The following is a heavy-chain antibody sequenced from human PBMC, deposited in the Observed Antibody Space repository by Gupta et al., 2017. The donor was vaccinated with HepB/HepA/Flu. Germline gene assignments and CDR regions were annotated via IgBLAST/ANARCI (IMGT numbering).Heavy chain of an antibody. CDR3: ARSMVRGVMRYYYYGMDV. CDR2: IYSGGST. V-gene: IGHV3-53*04. Sequence: EVQLVESGGGLVQPGGSLRLSCAASGFTVSSNYMSWVRQAPGKGQEWVSVIYSGGSTYYADSVKGRFTISRHNSKNTLYLQMNSLRAEETAVYYCARSMVRGVMRYYYYGMDVWGQGTTVTVSS. J-gene: IGHJ6*02. CDR1: GFTVSSNY. D-gene: IGHD3-10*01.